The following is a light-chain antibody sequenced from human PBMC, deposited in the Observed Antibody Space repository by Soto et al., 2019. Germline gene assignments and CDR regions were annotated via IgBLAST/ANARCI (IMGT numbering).Light chain of an antibody. V-gene: IGKV1-9*01. Sequence: DIQLTQSPSFLSASVGDRVTITCRASQGISSNLAWYQQKPGKAPNLLIYVASALQSGVPSRFSGSGSGTEFTLTINSLQPEDFASYYCQQLNGFPLTFGGGTKVEIK. CDR1: QGISSN. J-gene: IGKJ4*01. CDR2: VAS. CDR3: QQLNGFPLT.